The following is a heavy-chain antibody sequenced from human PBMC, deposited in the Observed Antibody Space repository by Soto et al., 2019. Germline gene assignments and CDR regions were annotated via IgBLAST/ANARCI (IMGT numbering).Heavy chain of an antibody. CDR1: GGSITNYY. V-gene: IGHV4-59*01. D-gene: IGHD1-1*01. CDR2: IYYIGSS. Sequence: QVQLQESGPGLVKPSETLSLTCAVSGGSITNYYWTWIRQPPGMGLEWIGYIYYIGSSNYNHSLTSRLTISVDTSKNQFSLKLSSVTAADTAVYYCARGDWNDYYYYGLDVWGQGTTVTVSS. J-gene: IGHJ6*02. CDR3: ARGDWNDYYYYGLDV.